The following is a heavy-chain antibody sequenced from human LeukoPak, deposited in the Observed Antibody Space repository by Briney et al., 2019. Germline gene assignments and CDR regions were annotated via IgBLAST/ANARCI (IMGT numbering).Heavy chain of an antibody. D-gene: IGHD2-2*01. CDR2: INHSGST. CDR3: ARGSPPQLGYCSSTSCYPFDY. CDR1: GGSFSGYY. Sequence: SETLSLTCAVYGGSFSGYYWSWIRQPPGKGLEWIGEINHSGSTNYNPSLKSRVTISVDTSKNQFSLKMSSVTAADTAVYYCARGSPPQLGYCSSTSCYPFDYRGQGTLVTVSS. J-gene: IGHJ4*02. V-gene: IGHV4-34*01.